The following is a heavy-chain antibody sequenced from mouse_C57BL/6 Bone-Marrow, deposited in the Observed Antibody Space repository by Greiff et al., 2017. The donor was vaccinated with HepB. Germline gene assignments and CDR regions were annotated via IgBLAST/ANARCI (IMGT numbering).Heavy chain of an antibody. V-gene: IGHV5-16*01. Sequence: EVKLMESEGGLVQPGSSMKLSCTASGFTFSDYYMAWVRQVPEKGLEWVANIKYDGSSTYYLDSLKSRFIISRDNAKTILYLQMSSLKSEDTATYYCAREGNDYDGVDYWGQGTTLTVSS. CDR1: GFTFSDYY. J-gene: IGHJ2*01. CDR3: AREGNDYDGVDY. CDR2: IKYDGSST. D-gene: IGHD2-4*01.